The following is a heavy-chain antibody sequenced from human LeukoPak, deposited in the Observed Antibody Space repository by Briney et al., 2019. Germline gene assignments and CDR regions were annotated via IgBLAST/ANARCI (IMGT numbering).Heavy chain of an antibody. CDR3: ASSPWGDLNYFDY. Sequence: GGSLRLSCAASGFTFSSYAMSWVRQAPGKGLEWVSAISGSGGSTYYADSVKGRFTISRDNSKNTLYLQMNSLRAEDTAVYYCASSPWGDLNYFDYWGQGTLVTVSS. CDR2: ISGSGGST. CDR1: GFTFSSYA. J-gene: IGHJ4*02. V-gene: IGHV3-23*01. D-gene: IGHD7-27*01.